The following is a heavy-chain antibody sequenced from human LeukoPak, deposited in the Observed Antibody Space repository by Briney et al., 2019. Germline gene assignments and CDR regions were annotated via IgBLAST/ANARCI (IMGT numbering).Heavy chain of an antibody. CDR3: ARATTSSGWTRAEYFQH. CDR1: GYSISSGYY. J-gene: IGHJ1*01. CDR2: IYHSGST. V-gene: IGHV4-38-2*01. D-gene: IGHD6-19*01. Sequence: SETLSLTCAVSGYSISSGYYWGWIRQPPGKGLEWIGSIYHSGSTYYNPSLKSRVTISVDTSKNQFSLKLSSVTAADTAVYYCARATTSSGWTRAEYFQHWGQGTLVTVSS.